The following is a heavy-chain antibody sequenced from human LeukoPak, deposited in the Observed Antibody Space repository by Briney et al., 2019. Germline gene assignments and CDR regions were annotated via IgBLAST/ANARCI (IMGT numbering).Heavy chain of an antibody. CDR1: GGSISSSSYY. D-gene: IGHD3-16*01. Sequence: SETLSLTCTVSGGSISSSSYYWGWIRQPPGKGLEWIGSIYYSGSTYYNPSLKSRVTISVDTSKNQFSLRLSSVTAADTAVYYCVRDRFWGANDYWGQGTLVTVSS. J-gene: IGHJ4*02. V-gene: IGHV4-39*07. CDR2: IYYSGST. CDR3: VRDRFWGANDY.